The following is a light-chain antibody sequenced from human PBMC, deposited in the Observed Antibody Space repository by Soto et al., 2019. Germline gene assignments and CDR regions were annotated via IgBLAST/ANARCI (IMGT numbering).Light chain of an antibody. J-gene: IGKJ5*01. CDR1: QSVSSSY. Sequence: EIVLTQSPGTLSLSPGERATLSCRASQSVSSSYLAWYQQKPGQAPRLLIYGASSRATGIPDRFSGSGSGTDFTLTISSLQPEDFATYYCQQSYSTPRDTFGQGTRLEI. V-gene: IGKV3-20*01. CDR2: GAS. CDR3: QQSYSTPRDT.